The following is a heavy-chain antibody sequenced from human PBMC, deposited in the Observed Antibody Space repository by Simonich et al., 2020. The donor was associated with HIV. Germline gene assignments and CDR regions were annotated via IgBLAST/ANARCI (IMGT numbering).Heavy chain of an antibody. V-gene: IGHV4-34*01. CDR3: ARLTAGGLGEYFQH. CDR1: GGSFSGYS. D-gene: IGHD6-13*01. J-gene: IGHJ1*01. CDR2: INHSGST. Sequence: QVQLQQWGAGLLKPSETLSLTCAVYGGSFSGYSWSWIRQPPWKGLEWIGEINHSGSTNYNPSLKSRVTISVDTSKNQFSLKLSSVTAADTAVYYCARLTAGGLGEYFQHWGQGTLVTVSS.